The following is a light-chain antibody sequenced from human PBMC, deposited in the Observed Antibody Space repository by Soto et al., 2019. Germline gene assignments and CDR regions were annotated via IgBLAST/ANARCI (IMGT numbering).Light chain of an antibody. J-gene: IGLJ2*01. CDR3: SSYAGINTDVV. Sequence: QSVLTQPPSASGSPGQSVTISCTGISSDVGGYDYVSWYQQHPGKAPKLMIFEVTKRASGVPNRFSGSKSGNTASLTVSGLQAEDEADYYCSSYAGINTDVVFGGGTKLTVL. CDR1: SSDVGGYDY. CDR2: EVT. V-gene: IGLV2-8*01.